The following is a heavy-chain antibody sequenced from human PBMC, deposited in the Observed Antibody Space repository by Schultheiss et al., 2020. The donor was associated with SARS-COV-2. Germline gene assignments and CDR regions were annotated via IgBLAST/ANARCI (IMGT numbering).Heavy chain of an antibody. D-gene: IGHD3/OR15-3a*01. CDR2: IYPGDSDT. CDR3: ARHKGTGAFDI. CDR1: GYSFTSYW. J-gene: IGHJ3*02. Sequence: GGSLRLSCKGSGYSFTSYWIGWVRQMPGKGLEWMGIIYPGDSDTRYSPSFQGQVTISADKSIRTAYLQWSSLKASDTAMYYCARHKGTGAFDIWGQGTMVTVSS. V-gene: IGHV5-51*01.